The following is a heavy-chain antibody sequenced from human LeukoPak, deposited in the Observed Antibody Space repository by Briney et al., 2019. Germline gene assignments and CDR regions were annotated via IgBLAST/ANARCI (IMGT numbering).Heavy chain of an antibody. CDR1: GGTISSGGYY. V-gene: IGHV4-31*03. D-gene: IGHD5/OR15-5a*01. CDR2: IYSTGNT. Sequence: RPSETLSLTCTVSGGTISSGGYYWLWIRQQPGKGLEWIGYIYSTGNTYYNPSLKSRVTMSAVTSKNQFSLRLTSVTAADTAVYYCARGGLYAFHFWGQGTLVTVSS. J-gene: IGHJ4*02. CDR3: ARGGLYAFHF.